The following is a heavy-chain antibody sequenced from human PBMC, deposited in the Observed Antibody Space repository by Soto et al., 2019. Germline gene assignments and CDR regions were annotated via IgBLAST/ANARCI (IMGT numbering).Heavy chain of an antibody. V-gene: IGHV1-18*01. Sequence: QVQLVQSGAEVKKPGASVKVSCKASGYTFTSYGISWVRQAPGQGLEWMGWISAYNGNTNYAQKLQRRVTRPTDTSTSTAYMELRSLRSDDTAVYYCARDPKYSSGWYLLRDKYYFAYWGQGTLVTVSS. D-gene: IGHD6-19*01. J-gene: IGHJ4*02. CDR2: ISAYNGNT. CDR1: GYTFTSYG. CDR3: ARDPKYSSGWYLLRDKYYFAY.